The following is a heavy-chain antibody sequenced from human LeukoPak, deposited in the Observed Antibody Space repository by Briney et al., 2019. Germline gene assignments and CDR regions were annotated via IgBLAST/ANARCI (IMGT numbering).Heavy chain of an antibody. Sequence: SGTLSLTCAVSGGSISSSNWWSWVRQPPGKGLEWIGEIYHSGSTNYNPSLKSRVTISVDMSKNQFSLKLSSVTAADTAVYYCARGIRPRSGFDYWGQGTLVTVSS. V-gene: IGHV4-4*02. CDR2: IYHSGST. CDR1: GGSISSSNW. J-gene: IGHJ4*02. D-gene: IGHD1-1*01. CDR3: ARGIRPRSGFDY.